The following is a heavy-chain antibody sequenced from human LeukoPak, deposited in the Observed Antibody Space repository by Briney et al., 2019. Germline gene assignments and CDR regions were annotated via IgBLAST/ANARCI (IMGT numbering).Heavy chain of an antibody. CDR3: AKDFSLGSHNWFDP. J-gene: IGHJ5*02. V-gene: IGHV3-23*01. CDR2: ISSTGGNT. Sequence: PGGSLRLSCAASGFTFSCYAMSWVRQAPGKGLEWVSAISSTGGNTYYADSVKGRFTISRDNSKNTLYLQMNSLRADDTAVYYCAKDFSLGSHNWFDPWGQGTLVTVSS. CDR1: GFTFSCYA. D-gene: IGHD3-10*01.